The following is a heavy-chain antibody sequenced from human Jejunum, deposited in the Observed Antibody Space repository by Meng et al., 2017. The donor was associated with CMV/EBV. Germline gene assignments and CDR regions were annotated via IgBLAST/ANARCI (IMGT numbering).Heavy chain of an antibody. CDR3: ARSVARYNWFDP. CDR2: INSDGSST. D-gene: IGHD2-21*01. Sequence: SGFILSNYWIHWVRHAPGKGLEWVSRINSDGSSTSYADSVKGRFTISRDNAKNTLYLQMNSLKGEDTAVYYCARSVARYNWFDPWGQGTRVTVSS. CDR1: GFILSNYW. J-gene: IGHJ5*02. V-gene: IGHV3-74*01.